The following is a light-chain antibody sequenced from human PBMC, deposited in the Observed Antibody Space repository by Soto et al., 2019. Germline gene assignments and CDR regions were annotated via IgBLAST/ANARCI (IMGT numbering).Light chain of an antibody. CDR3: QHLNSYPLT. J-gene: IGKJ4*01. Sequence: DIQLTQSPSFLSASVGDRVTITCRASQGISSHLAWFQQKPGKAPKLLIYGASTLQTGVPSRFSGSGSGTEFTLTIISLQPEDFATYYCQHLNSYPLTFGGGTKVEIK. V-gene: IGKV1-9*01. CDR2: GAS. CDR1: QGISSH.